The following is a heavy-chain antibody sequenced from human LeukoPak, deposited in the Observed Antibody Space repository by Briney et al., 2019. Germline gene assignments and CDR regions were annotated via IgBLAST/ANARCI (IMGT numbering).Heavy chain of an antibody. CDR1: GSTSTSYA. CDR2: VSGNGGGT. V-gene: IGHV3-23*01. J-gene: IGHJ4*02. CDR3: AKGVYYDNSGYYYFDS. D-gene: IGHD3-22*01. Sequence: GGSLRLSCAASGSTSTSYAMNWVRQAPGKALEWVSAVSGNGGGTYYADSVKGHFTISRDNSKNTVYLQMNSLRVEDTALYYCAKGVYYDNSGYYYFDSWGQGTLVTVSS.